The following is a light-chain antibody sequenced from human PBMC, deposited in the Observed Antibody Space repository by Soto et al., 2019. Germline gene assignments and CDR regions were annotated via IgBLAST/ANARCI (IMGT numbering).Light chain of an antibody. CDR1: QSISSW. Sequence: MQRTQSPSTLSASVGERVTITCRASQSISSWLAWYQQKPGKAPKLLIYDASSLESGVPSRFSGSGSGTEFTLTISSLQPDDFATYYCQQYNSYSWTFGQGTKVDIK. CDR3: QQYNSYSWT. V-gene: IGKV1-5*01. CDR2: DAS. J-gene: IGKJ1*01.